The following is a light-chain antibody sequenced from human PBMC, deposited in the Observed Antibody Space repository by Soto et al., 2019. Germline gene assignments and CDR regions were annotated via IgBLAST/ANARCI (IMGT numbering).Light chain of an antibody. J-gene: IGKJ3*01. CDR1: QTVGIS. CDR3: QQRTNWLFT. V-gene: IGKV3-11*01. CDR2: DAS. Sequence: LTQSPASLSLSPGERATLSCRASQTVGISLAWYQHKPGQPPRLLIYDASKRDTGIPARFGGSGSGTDFTLTISSLEPEDFAVYYCQQRTNWLFTFGPGTKVDIK.